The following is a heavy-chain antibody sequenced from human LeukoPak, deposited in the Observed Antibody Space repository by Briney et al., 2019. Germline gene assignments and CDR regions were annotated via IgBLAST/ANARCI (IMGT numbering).Heavy chain of an antibody. CDR2: ISSSSSYI. V-gene: IGHV3-21*01. J-gene: IGHJ4*02. CDR1: GFTFSSYS. Sequence: PGGSLRLSCAASGFTFSSYSMNWVRQAPGKGLEWVSSISSSSSYIYYADSVKGRFTISRDNAKNSLYLQMNSLRAEDTAVYYCARQGSGSYYHFDYWGQGTLVTVSS. D-gene: IGHD3-10*01. CDR3: ARQGSGSYYHFDY.